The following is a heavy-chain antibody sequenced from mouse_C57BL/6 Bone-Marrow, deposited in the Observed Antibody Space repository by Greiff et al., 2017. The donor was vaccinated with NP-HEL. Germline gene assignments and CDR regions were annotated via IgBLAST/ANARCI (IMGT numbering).Heavy chain of an antibody. CDR2: ISNLAYSI. CDR3: ARHYYYGSRYAMDY. J-gene: IGHJ4*01. D-gene: IGHD1-1*01. V-gene: IGHV5-15*01. CDR1: GFTFSDYG. Sequence: EVQLVESGGGLVQPGGSLKLSCAASGFTFSDYGMAWVRQAPRKGPAWVAFISNLAYSIYYADTVTGRFTISRENAKNTLYLEMSSLRSEDTAMYYCARHYYYGSRYAMDYWGQGTSVTVSS.